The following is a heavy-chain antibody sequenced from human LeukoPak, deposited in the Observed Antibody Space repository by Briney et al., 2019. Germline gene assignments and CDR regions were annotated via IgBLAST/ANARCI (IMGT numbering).Heavy chain of an antibody. V-gene: IGHV3-7*01. CDR3: ARGGYDFWSGYYSFDY. D-gene: IGHD3-3*01. CDR1: GLTFSSYW. Sequence: PGGSLRLSCAASGLTFSSYWMSWVRQAPGKGLEWVANINQDGSDKYYVDSVKGRFTISRDNSKNTLYLQMNSLRAEDTAVYYCARGGYDFWSGYYSFDYWGQGTLVAVSS. CDR2: INQDGSDK. J-gene: IGHJ4*02.